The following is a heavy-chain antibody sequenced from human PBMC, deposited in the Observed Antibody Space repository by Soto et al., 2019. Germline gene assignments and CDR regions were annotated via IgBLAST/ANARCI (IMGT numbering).Heavy chain of an antibody. CDR2: ISWNSGSI. V-gene: IGHV3-9*01. CDR1: GFTFDDYA. Sequence: PGWSLRLSCAASGFTFDDYAMHWVRQAPGKGLEWVSGISWNSGSIGYADSVKGRFTISRDNAKNSLYLQMNSLRAEDTAVYYCANDPSDVWVKGTTGSVSS. J-gene: IGHJ6*04. CDR3: ANDPSDV.